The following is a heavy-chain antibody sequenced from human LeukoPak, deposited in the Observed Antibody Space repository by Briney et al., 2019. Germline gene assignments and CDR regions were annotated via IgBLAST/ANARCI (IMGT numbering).Heavy chain of an antibody. CDR3: ARDERLLSFLK. Sequence: GGSLRLSCAASGFTFSNYAMSWVRQAPGKVLEWVSGITGSGGSTYYADSVKGRFTISRDNSKNTLYLQMNSLRAEDTAIYYCARDERLLSFLKWGQGTLVTVSS. CDR1: GFTFSNYA. D-gene: IGHD3-3*01. CDR2: ITGSGGST. J-gene: IGHJ4*02. V-gene: IGHV3-23*01.